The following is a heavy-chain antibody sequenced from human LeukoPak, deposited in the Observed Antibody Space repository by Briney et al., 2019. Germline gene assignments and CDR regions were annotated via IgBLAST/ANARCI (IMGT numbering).Heavy chain of an antibody. Sequence: ASVKVSCKASGYTSTSYDINWVRRATGQGLEWMGWMNPNSGNTGYAQKFQGRVTMTRNTSISTAYMELSSLRSEDTAVYYCARGLKVLRYFDWPTLGYWGQGTLVTVSS. V-gene: IGHV1-8*01. J-gene: IGHJ4*02. D-gene: IGHD3-9*01. CDR2: MNPNSGNT. CDR3: ARGLKVLRYFDWPTLGY. CDR1: GYTSTSYD.